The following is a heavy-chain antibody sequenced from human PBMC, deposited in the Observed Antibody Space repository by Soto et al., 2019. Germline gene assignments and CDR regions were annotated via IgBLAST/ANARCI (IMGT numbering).Heavy chain of an antibody. V-gene: IGHV3-23*01. CDR2: ITGSSNNL. CDR3: AKGGAVYGLLTHDY. CDR1: GFTFRDYA. D-gene: IGHD3-10*01. J-gene: IGHJ4*02. Sequence: EVQLLESGGGLEQPGGSLRLSCAASGFTFRDYAMSWVRQAPGKGLEWVTTITGSSNNLYYSDSVKGRFAISRDNSKNTLYLQMDSLAAEDTAVYYCAKGGAVYGLLTHDYWGQGTLVTVSS.